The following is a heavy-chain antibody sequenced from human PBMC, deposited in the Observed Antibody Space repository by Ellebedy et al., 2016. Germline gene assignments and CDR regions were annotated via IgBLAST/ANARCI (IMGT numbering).Heavy chain of an antibody. CDR3: ARHNDYYDISGYESLDY. V-gene: IGHV4-30-4*01. J-gene: IGHJ4*02. CDR2: IYYSGST. CDR1: GGSISSGDYY. D-gene: IGHD3-22*01. Sequence: SETLSLXXTVSGGSISSGDYYWSWIRQPPGKGLEWIGYIYYSGSTNYNPSLKSRVTMSVDTSKNQFSLKLSSVTAADTAVYYCARHNDYYDISGYESLDYWGQGTLVTVSS.